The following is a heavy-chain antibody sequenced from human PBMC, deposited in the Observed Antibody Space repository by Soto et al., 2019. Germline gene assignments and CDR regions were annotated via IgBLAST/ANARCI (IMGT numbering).Heavy chain of an antibody. CDR3: ARGVEQWLVPSYYYYGMDV. CDR1: GDTFTGYY. CDR2: INPNSGGT. D-gene: IGHD6-19*01. V-gene: IGHV1-2*04. Sequence: ASVKVSCKASGDTFTGYYMHCVRQAPGQGLEWMGWINPNSGGTNYAQKFQGWVTMTRDTSISTAYMELSRLRSDDTAVYYCARGVEQWLVPSYYYYGMDVWGQGTTVTVSS. J-gene: IGHJ6*02.